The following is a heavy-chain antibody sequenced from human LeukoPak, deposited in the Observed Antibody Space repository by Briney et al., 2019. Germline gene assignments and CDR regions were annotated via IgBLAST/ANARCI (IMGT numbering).Heavy chain of an antibody. CDR2: IYSGGST. CDR3: ASAIAAAGTYNWFDP. J-gene: IGHJ5*02. Sequence: GGSLRLSCAASGFTVSLNYMSWVRQAPGKGLEWVSVIYSGGSTDYADSVKGRFTISRHNSKNTLYLQMNSLRAEDTAVYYCASAIAAAGTYNWFDPWGQGTLVTVSS. CDR1: GFTVSLNY. V-gene: IGHV3-53*01. D-gene: IGHD6-13*01.